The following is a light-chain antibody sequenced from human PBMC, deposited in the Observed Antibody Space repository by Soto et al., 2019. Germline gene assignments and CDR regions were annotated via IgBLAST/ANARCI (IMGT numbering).Light chain of an antibody. Sequence: EIVLTQSPGTLSLSPGERATLSCRASQSVNSNYLAWYQQKPGQAPRLLIYGASSWATGIPDRFSGSGSGTDFTLTISRLEPEDFATYYCQQYYSFPYTFGQGTKLEIK. J-gene: IGKJ2*01. CDR3: QQYYSFPYT. V-gene: IGKV3-20*01. CDR2: GAS. CDR1: QSVNSNY.